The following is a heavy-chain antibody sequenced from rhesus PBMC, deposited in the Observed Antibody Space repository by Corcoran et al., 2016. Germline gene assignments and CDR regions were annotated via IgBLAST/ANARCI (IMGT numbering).Heavy chain of an antibody. V-gene: IGHV4-173*01. CDR3: ATLVGVPGSLDV. D-gene: IGHD2-39*01. CDR1: GGSVSSNY. Sequence: QVQLQESGPGLVKPSETLSLTCAVSGGSVSSNYWSWIRQSPGKGLEWIGRISGSGGGADYQPTLKSRVTLSTETSKKQFSLRLTSVTAADTALYFCATLVGVPGSLDVWGRGVLVTVSS. J-gene: IGHJ5-2*02. CDR2: ISGSGGGA.